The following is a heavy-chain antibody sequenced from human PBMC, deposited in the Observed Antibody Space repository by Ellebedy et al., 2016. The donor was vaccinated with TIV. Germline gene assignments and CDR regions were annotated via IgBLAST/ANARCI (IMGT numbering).Heavy chain of an antibody. CDR1: GGSISSYY. CDR2: IYHNGNT. Sequence: MPSETLSLTCTVSGGSISSYYWTWIRQPPGKGLEWIGYIYHNGNTTYNPSLKSRVTISVDTSKNQFSLKLSSVTAAGTAVYYCARQYKYGNSGYYVDYWGQGTLLTVSS. V-gene: IGHV4-59*08. CDR3: ARQYKYGNSGYYVDY. J-gene: IGHJ4*02. D-gene: IGHD3-22*01.